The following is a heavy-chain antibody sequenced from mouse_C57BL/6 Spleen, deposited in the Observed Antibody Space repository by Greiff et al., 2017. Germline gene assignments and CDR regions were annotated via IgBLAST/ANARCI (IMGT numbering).Heavy chain of an antibody. CDR1: GYAFSSSW. V-gene: IGHV1-82*01. CDR2: IYPGDGDT. J-gene: IGHJ2*01. D-gene: IGHD2-12*01. CDR3: ASNDTYYFDY. Sequence: LQESGPELVKPGASVKISCKASGYAFSSSWMNWVKQRPGKGLEWIGRIYPGDGDTNYNGTFKGKATLTADKSSSTAYMKLSCLASEDSAVYFCASNDTYYFDYWGQGTTLTVSS.